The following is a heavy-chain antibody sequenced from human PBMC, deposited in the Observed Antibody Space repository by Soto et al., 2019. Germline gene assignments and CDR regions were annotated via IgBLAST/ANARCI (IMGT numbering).Heavy chain of an antibody. CDR3: AGISEDIYYGMDV. CDR1: GGSMSGYY. Sequence: QVQLQESGPGLVKPSETLSLTCSVSGGSMSGYYWNWIRQPAGRGLEWIGRIYSRGSTMYNPPLKSRVTMLIDTSNNQFSLSLNSVTAADTAVYYCAGISEDIYYGMDVWGQGTTVTVSS. D-gene: IGHD2-15*01. CDR2: IYSRGST. V-gene: IGHV4-4*07. J-gene: IGHJ6*02.